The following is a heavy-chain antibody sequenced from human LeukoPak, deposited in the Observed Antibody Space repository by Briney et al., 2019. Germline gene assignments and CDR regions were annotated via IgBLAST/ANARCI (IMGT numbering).Heavy chain of an antibody. Sequence: PGGSLRLSCAASGFTFSSYSMNWVRQAPGKGLEWVSYIRSSGDTIHYADSVKGRFTISRDNAKNSLYLQMNSLRAEDTAVYYCARDWGGYCSGGSCYPGYWGQGTLVTVSS. CDR2: IRSSGDTI. V-gene: IGHV3-48*04. J-gene: IGHJ4*02. CDR1: GFTFSSYS. D-gene: IGHD2-15*01. CDR3: ARDWGGYCSGGSCYPGY.